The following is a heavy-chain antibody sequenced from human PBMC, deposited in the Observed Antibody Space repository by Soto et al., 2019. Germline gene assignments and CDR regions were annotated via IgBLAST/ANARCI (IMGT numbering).Heavy chain of an antibody. CDR2: IYYSGST. CDR1: GGSISSGGYY. CDR3: ARSDMEKLLWFGELLTESYGMDV. J-gene: IGHJ6*02. Sequence: SETLSLTCTVSGGSISSGGYYWSWIRQHPGKGLEWIGYIYYSGSTYYNPSLKSRVTISVDTSKNQFSLKLSSVTAADTAVYYCARSDMEKLLWFGELLTESYGMDVWGQGTTVTVS. D-gene: IGHD3-10*01. V-gene: IGHV4-31*03.